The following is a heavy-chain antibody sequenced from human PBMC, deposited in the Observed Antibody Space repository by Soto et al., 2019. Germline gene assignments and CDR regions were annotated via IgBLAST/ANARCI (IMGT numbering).Heavy chain of an antibody. D-gene: IGHD5-12*01. CDR2: VYYSGTT. J-gene: IGHJ4*02. CDR1: GGSISSYY. CDR3: ARDLRGYSRYDYLDY. Sequence: SETLSLTCTVSGGSISSYYWSWIRQPPGKGLEWIGYVYYSGTTYSHPSLNSRVSISVDTSENQFSLRLASVTAADTAVYYCARDLRGYSRYDYLDYWGQGIPVTVSS. V-gene: IGHV4-59*12.